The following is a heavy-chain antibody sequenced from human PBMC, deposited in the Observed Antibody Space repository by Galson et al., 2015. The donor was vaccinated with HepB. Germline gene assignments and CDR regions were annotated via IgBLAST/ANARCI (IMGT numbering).Heavy chain of an antibody. J-gene: IGHJ4*02. V-gene: IGHV3-48*02. CDR3: ARDLMGIAVAGTPVPFDY. D-gene: IGHD6-19*01. Sequence: SLRLSCAASGFTFSSYSMNWVRQAPGKGLEWVSYISSSSSTIYYADSVKGRFTISRDNAKNSLYLQMNSLRDEDTAVYYCARDLMGIAVAGTPVPFDYWGQGTLVTVSS. CDR2: ISSSSSTI. CDR1: GFTFSSYS.